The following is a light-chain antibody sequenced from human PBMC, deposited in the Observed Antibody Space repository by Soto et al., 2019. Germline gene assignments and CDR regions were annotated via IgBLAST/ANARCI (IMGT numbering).Light chain of an antibody. Sequence: QSALTQPASVSGSPGQSITISCTGTSSDVGAYNYVSWYQQHPGKAPKLMIYEVINRPSGVSIRFSGSKSGNTASLTISGLQAEDEADYYCSSYTSGSTLVFGTGTKVTVL. J-gene: IGLJ1*01. V-gene: IGLV2-14*01. CDR2: EVI. CDR1: SSDVGAYNY. CDR3: SSYTSGSTLV.